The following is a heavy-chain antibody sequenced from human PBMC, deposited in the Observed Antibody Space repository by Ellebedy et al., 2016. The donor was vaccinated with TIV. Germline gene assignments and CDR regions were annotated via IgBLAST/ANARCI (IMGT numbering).Heavy chain of an antibody. J-gene: IGHJ4*02. Sequence: PGGSLRLSCAASGFTFSDYWMNWVRQVPGQGLEWVANIKPGRNEKFYVGSVVGRFTISRDNANNSLYLQMDSLRAEDTAVYYRATDEGIYWGQGTLVTVSS. CDR1: GFTFSDYW. V-gene: IGHV3-7*03. CDR2: IKPGRNEK. D-gene: IGHD3-10*01. CDR3: ATDEGIY.